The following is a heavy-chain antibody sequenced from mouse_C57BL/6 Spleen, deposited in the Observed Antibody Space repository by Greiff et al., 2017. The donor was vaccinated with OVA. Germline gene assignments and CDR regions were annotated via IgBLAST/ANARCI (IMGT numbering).Heavy chain of an antibody. Sequence: QVQLQQSGPELVKPGASVKLSCKASGYAFSSSWMNWVKQRPGQGLEWIGRIYPGDGDTNYNGKFKGKATLTADKSSSTAYMQLSSLTSEDSAVYFCARRGDYAMDYWGQGTSVTVSA. CDR2: IYPGDGDT. J-gene: IGHJ4*01. V-gene: IGHV1-82*01. CDR3: ARRGDYAMDY. CDR1: GYAFSSSW.